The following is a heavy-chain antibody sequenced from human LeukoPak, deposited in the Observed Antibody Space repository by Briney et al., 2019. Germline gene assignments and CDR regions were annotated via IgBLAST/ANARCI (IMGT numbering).Heavy chain of an antibody. Sequence: SETLSLTCTVSGGSVTSNYWSWIRQSPRKGLEGIGYIHYSGSAKYNPPLKSRVTMSVDTPKNQFSLKLTSVTAEDSAVYYCARDRCAVTTFCSGLEYWGQGTLVTVSS. CDR1: GGSVTSNY. D-gene: IGHD4-11*01. CDR2: IHYSGSA. CDR3: ARDRCAVTTFCSGLEY. V-gene: IGHV4-59*02. J-gene: IGHJ4*02.